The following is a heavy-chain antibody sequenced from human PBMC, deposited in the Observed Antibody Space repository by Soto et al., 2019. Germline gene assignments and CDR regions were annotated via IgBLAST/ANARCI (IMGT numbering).Heavy chain of an antibody. D-gene: IGHD4-17*01. CDR1: GFTFSSNS. CDR3: AKSRGDRWTTYYFDY. J-gene: IGHJ4*02. V-gene: IGHV3-23*01. Sequence: EVQLLESGGGLVQPGGSLKLSCAASGFTFSSNSMSWVRQAPGKGLEWVSGISGSGYSTYYANSVQGRFTTSRENYKSTLYLQMNILRSEDTAVYYCAKSRGDRWTTYYFDYWGQGTLVTVSS. CDR2: ISGSGYST.